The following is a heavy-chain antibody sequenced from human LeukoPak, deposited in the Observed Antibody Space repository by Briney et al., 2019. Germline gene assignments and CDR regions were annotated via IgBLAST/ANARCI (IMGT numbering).Heavy chain of an antibody. CDR2: INPNSGGT. J-gene: IGHJ4*02. CDR1: GYTFTCYY. Sequence: ASVKVSCKASGYTFTCYYMHWVRQAPGQGREWMGRINPNSGGTNYAQKFQGRVTMTRDTSISTAYMELSRLRSDDTAVYYCARNYYGSGSYYPGYWGQGTLVTVSS. D-gene: IGHD3-10*01. CDR3: ARNYYGSGSYYPGY. V-gene: IGHV1-2*06.